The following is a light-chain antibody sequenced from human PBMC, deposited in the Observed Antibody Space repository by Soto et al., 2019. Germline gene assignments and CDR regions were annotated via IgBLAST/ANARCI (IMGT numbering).Light chain of an antibody. CDR3: QQTNSALIT. Sequence: DIQMTPSPSSVSASVGDRVTITCRACHDISNYLAWYQQKPGKAPNLLIYTACSLQSGVPSKFSGSGYGTEFTLTIGSLQPEDVANYYCQQTNSALITFGGGTKVEIK. J-gene: IGKJ4*01. CDR2: TAC. V-gene: IGKV1-12*01. CDR1: HDISNY.